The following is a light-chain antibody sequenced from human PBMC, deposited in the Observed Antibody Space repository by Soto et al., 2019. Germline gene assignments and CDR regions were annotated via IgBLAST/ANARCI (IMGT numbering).Light chain of an antibody. CDR1: QSISSW. J-gene: IGKJ1*01. Sequence: EIQVTEAPSTLSASVGDRVTITCRASQSISSWLAWYQQKPGKAPKLLIYDVSSLESGVPSRFSGSGSGTEFTLTISSLQPDDFATYYCQQCNTFWTFGQGTKVDIK. V-gene: IGKV1-5*01. CDR2: DVS. CDR3: QQCNTFWT.